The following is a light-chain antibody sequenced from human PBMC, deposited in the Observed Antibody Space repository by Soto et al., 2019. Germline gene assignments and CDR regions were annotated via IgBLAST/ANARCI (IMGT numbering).Light chain of an antibody. V-gene: IGKV3-11*01. CDR2: NAS. CDR3: QQRTNWPRFT. J-gene: IGKJ3*01. CDR1: QSLSTY. Sequence: EILLTQSPATLSLSPGDRATLSCRASQSLSTYLAWYQQRPGQAPRLLIYNASNRAPGIPARFSGSGSGTDFTLTISSLEPEDFAFYYCQQRTNWPRFTFGPGTKVDIK.